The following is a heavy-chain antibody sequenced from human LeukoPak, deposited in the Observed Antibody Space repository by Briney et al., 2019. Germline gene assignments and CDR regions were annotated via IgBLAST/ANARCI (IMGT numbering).Heavy chain of an antibody. Sequence: GGSLRLSCAASGFTFSTYNINGVRQAPGRGVEWVSSISGTSTYIYYADSVKGRFTISRDNAKNSLFLQMNSLRAEDTAVYYCARVGIVGASGRLHLWAQDTLVSVST. D-gene: IGHD1-26*01. CDR3: ARVGIVGASGRLHL. CDR1: GFTFSTYN. J-gene: IGHJ1*01. CDR2: ISGTSTYI. V-gene: IGHV3-21*01.